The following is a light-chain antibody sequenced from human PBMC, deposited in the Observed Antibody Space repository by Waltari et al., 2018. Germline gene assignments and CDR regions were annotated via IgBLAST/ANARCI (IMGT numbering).Light chain of an antibody. CDR3: QVWDVSSDHLYV. J-gene: IGLJ1*01. CDR1: NIGRKT. CDR2: HDI. Sequence: SYVLTQPPSVSVAPGDTARVTCGGDNIGRKTVHWYQQKPGQAPILVISHDIDRPAGIPERCSGYTYGNTATLTISRVVAGDEADYYGQVWDVSSDHLYVFGTGTRVTV. V-gene: IGLV3-21*04.